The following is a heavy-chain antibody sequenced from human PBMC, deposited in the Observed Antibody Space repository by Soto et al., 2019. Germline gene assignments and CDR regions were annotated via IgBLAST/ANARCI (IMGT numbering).Heavy chain of an antibody. D-gene: IGHD6-19*01. CDR1: GFTFSSYA. J-gene: IGHJ4*02. CDR3: AKEGAHSSGWANFDY. CDR2: ISGSGGST. V-gene: IGHV3-23*01. Sequence: EVQLLESGGGLVQPGGSLRLSCAASGFTFSSYAMSWVRQAPGKGLEWVSAISGSGGSTYYADSVKGRFTISRDNSENTRYVQVNSLRAEDTAVYYCAKEGAHSSGWANFDYWGQGTLVTVSS.